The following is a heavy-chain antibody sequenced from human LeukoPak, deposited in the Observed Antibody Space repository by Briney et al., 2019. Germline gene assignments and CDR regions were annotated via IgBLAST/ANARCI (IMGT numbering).Heavy chain of an antibody. CDR2: INWNGGST. J-gene: IGHJ4*02. CDR1: GFTFDDYG. Sequence: GGPLRLSCAASGFTFDDYGMRWVRQAPGKGLEWVSGINWNGGSTGYADSVKGRFTISRDNAKNSLYLQMNSLRAEDTALCYCARGKGYSSSSGYDYWGQGTLVTVSS. CDR3: ARGKGYSSSSGYDY. V-gene: IGHV3-20*04. D-gene: IGHD6-6*01.